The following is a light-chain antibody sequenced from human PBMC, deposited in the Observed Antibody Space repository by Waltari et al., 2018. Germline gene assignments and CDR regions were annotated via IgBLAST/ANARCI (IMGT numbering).Light chain of an antibody. V-gene: IGKV3-20*01. CDR1: QSVSGY. CDR2: GAS. J-gene: IGKJ1*01. Sequence: EIVLTQSPGTLSLSPGERVTLSCRASQSVSGYLAWYQQKPGQAPRLLIYGASSRATGIPDRFSGSGSGTDFILTISRLEPEDFAVYFCQQYDISPKTFGQGTKVEIK. CDR3: QQYDISPKT.